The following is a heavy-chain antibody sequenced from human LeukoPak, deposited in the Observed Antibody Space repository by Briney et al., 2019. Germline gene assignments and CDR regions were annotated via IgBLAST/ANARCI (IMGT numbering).Heavy chain of an antibody. J-gene: IGHJ4*02. Sequence: GGSLRLSCTASGFTFGDYGMSWVRQAPGKGLEWVGFIRSKAYGGTTEYAASVKGRFTISRDDSKSIAYLQMNSLKTEDTAVYYCARDGDFERFGELPYFDYWGQGTLVTVSS. D-gene: IGHD3-10*01. CDR1: GFTFGDYG. V-gene: IGHV3-49*04. CDR2: IRSKAYGGTT. CDR3: ARDGDFERFGELPYFDY.